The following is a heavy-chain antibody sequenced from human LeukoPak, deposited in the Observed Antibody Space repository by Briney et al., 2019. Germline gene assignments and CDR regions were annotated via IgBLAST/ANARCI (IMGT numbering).Heavy chain of an antibody. CDR1: GFTFSTYT. Sequence: PGGSLRLSCAASGFTFSTYTMSWVRQAPGKGLEWVSTVSIGGVTTYYADSVKGRFTISRDNSKNTVSLQMNSLRAEDTAVYYCASSSSSGLGDYYYMDVWGKGTTVTVSS. CDR3: ASSSSSGLGDYYYMDV. D-gene: IGHD6-6*01. CDR2: VSIGGVTT. V-gene: IGHV3-23*01. J-gene: IGHJ6*03.